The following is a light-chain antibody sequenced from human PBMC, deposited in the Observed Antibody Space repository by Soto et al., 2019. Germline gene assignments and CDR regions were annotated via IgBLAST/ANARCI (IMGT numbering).Light chain of an antibody. J-gene: IGKJ1*01. Sequence: PSTLSASVGDRVSITCRASQSISTWLAWYQQKPGKAPKLLIFDASSLESRVSSRFSGRGSGTQFTLTISSLQPDDFATYYCQQYSTYPWTFGQGTKV. CDR3: QQYSTYPWT. CDR2: DAS. V-gene: IGKV1-5*01. CDR1: QSISTW.